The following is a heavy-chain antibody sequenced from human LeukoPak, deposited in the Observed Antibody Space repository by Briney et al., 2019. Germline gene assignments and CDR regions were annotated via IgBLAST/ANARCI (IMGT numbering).Heavy chain of an antibody. CDR3: GAPVIGAVVTPIGTLGWHAFDI. Sequence: SVKVSCKASGGTFSSYAISWVRQAPGPALEWMGGIIPIFGTANYAQKFQDRVTITTDESTSTAYMELSSLRSEDTAVYHCGAPVIGAVVTPIGTLGWHAFDIWGQGTMVTVSS. J-gene: IGHJ3*02. D-gene: IGHD4-23*01. CDR2: IIPIFGTA. V-gene: IGHV1-69*05. CDR1: GGTFSSYA.